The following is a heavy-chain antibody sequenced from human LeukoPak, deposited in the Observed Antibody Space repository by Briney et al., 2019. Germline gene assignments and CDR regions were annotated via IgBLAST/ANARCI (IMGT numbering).Heavy chain of an antibody. J-gene: IGHJ6*03. CDR2: INPSGGST. CDR1: GYTFTGYY. CDR3: AKLIGNARIAAAGTYYYMDV. Sequence: ASVKVSCKASGYTFTGYYMHWVRQAPGQGLEWMGIINPSGGSTSYAQKFQGRVTMTRDMSTSTAYMELSRLRSDDTAVYYCAKLIGNARIAAAGTYYYMDVWGKGTTVTVSS. D-gene: IGHD6-13*01. V-gene: IGHV1-46*01.